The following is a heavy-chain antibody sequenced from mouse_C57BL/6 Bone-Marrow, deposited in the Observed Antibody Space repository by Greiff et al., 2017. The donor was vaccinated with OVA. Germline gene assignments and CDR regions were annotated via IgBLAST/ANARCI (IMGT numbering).Heavy chain of an antibody. CDR3: ARRDSYDGYYVYAMDY. V-gene: IGHV5-17*01. D-gene: IGHD2-3*01. J-gene: IGHJ4*01. CDR1: GFTFSDYG. CDR2: ISSGSSTI. Sequence: VQLKESGGGLVKPGGSLKLSCAASGFTFSDYGMHWVRQAPEKGLEWVAYISSGSSTIYSADTVKSRLTRSRDNAKNTLFMQMTRLMSEDTAMYYWARRDSYDGYYVYAMDYWGQGTSVTVSS.